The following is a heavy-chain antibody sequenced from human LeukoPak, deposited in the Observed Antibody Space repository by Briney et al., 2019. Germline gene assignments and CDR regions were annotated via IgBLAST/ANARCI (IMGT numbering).Heavy chain of an antibody. CDR2: IYHSGST. V-gene: IGHV4-38-2*02. CDR3: ARAGNDFWSGYYIQIDY. CDR1: GYSISSGYY. D-gene: IGHD3-3*01. Sequence: PSETLSLTCTVSGYSISSGYYWGWIRQPPGKGLEWIGSIYHSGSTYYNPSLKSRVTISVDTSKNQFSLKLSSVTAADTAVCYCARAGNDFWSGYYIQIDYWGQGTLVTVSS. J-gene: IGHJ4*02.